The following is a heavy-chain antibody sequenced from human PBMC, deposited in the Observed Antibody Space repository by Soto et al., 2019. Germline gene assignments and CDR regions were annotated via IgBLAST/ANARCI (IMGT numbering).Heavy chain of an antibody. CDR3: ARDQKKDSNSYLYYYGMDV. D-gene: IGHD6-6*01. Sequence: QVQLQESGPGLVKPSETLSLTCTVSGGSISSYYWSWIRQPAGKGLEWIGRIYTSGSTNYNPSLKSQVTMSVDTSKNQFSLKLSSVTAADTAVYYCARDQKKDSNSYLYYYGMDVWGQGTTVTVSS. CDR1: GGSISSYY. CDR2: IYTSGST. V-gene: IGHV4-4*07. J-gene: IGHJ6*02.